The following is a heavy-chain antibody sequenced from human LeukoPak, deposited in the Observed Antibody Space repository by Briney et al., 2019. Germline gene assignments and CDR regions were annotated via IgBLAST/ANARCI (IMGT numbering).Heavy chain of an antibody. CDR2: IYYSGST. J-gene: IGHJ5*02. CDR3: ASPRSYYDSSGYYIS. D-gene: IGHD3-22*01. V-gene: IGHV4-61*01. Sequence: PSETLSLTCTVSGGSVSSGSYYWSWIRQPPGKGLEWIGYIYYSGSTNYNPSLKSRVTISVDTSKNQFSLKLSSVTAADTAVYYCASPRSYYDSSGYYISWGQETLVTVSS. CDR1: GGSVSSGSYY.